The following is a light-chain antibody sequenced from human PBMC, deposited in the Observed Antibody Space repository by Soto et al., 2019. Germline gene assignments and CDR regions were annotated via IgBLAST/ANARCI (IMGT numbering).Light chain of an antibody. CDR1: QGISSY. Sequence: DIQLTQSPSFLSASVGDRVTITCRASQGISSYLAWYQQKPGKAPKLLIHAASTLQSGVPSRFSGSGSGTEFTLTISSLQPEDFATYYCQQLNSYPRGFTFGPGTKVDIK. V-gene: IGKV1-9*01. CDR2: AAS. CDR3: QQLNSYPRGFT. J-gene: IGKJ3*01.